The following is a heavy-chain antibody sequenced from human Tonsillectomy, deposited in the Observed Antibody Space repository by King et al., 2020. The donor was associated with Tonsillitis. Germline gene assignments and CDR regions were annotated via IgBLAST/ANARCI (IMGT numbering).Heavy chain of an antibody. CDR3: ARHYSPRPNSGPGYYMDV. V-gene: IGHV5-10-1*03. CDR2: IDPTDSYT. D-gene: IGHD3-9*01. CDR1: GYSFTGYW. Sequence: QLVQSGAEVKKSGQSLRISCKTSGYSFTGYWITWVRQMPGKGLEWMGRIDPTDSYTNYSPSFQGHVTISADKSITTAYLQWRSLKASDSAIYYCARHYSPRPNSGPGYYMDVWGKGTTVTVSS. J-gene: IGHJ6*03.